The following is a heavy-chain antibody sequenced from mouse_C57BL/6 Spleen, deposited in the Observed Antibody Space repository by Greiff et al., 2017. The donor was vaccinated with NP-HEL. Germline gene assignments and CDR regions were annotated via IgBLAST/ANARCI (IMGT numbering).Heavy chain of an antibody. Sequence: QVHVKQSGAELVRPGASVTLSCKASGYTFTDYEMHWVKQTPVHGLEWIGAIDPETGGTAYNQKFKGKAILTADKSSSTAYMELRSLTSEDSAVYYCTRSYGSSYGYWGQGTTLTVSS. CDR1: GYTFTDYE. J-gene: IGHJ2*01. V-gene: IGHV1-15*01. CDR2: IDPETGGT. CDR3: TRSYGSSYGY. D-gene: IGHD1-1*01.